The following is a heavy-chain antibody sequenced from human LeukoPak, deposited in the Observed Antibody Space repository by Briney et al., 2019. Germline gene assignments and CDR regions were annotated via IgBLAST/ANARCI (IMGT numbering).Heavy chain of an antibody. V-gene: IGHV3-53*01. CDR3: ARDRLVSGAVVGDRGWFDP. CDR1: GFTVSSNY. J-gene: IGHJ5*02. Sequence: GGSLRLSCAASGFTVSSNYMSWVRQAPGKGLEWVSVIYSSGSTYYADSVKGRFTISRDNSKNTLYLQMNSLRAEDTAVYYCARDRLVSGAVVGDRGWFDPWGQGTLVTVSS. D-gene: IGHD3-10*01. CDR2: IYSSGST.